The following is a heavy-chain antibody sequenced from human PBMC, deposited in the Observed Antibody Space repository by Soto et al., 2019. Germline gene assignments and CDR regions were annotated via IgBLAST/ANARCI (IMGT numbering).Heavy chain of an antibody. Sequence: SETLSLTCTVSGGSISSSSYYWGWIRQPPGKGLEWIGSIYYSGSTYYNPSLKSRVTISVDTSKNQFSLKLSSVTAADTAVYYCARHRYDFWSGYYRWVPPDYWGQGTLVTVSS. CDR1: GGSISSSSYY. V-gene: IGHV4-39*01. CDR3: ARHRYDFWSGYYRWVPPDY. CDR2: IYYSGST. J-gene: IGHJ4*02. D-gene: IGHD3-3*01.